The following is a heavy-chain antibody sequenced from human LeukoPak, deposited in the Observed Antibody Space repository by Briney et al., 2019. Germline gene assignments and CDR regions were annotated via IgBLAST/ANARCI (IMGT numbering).Heavy chain of an antibody. V-gene: IGHV1-2*02. CDR2: VNPNSGGT. CDR1: GYTFTGYY. J-gene: IGHJ3*02. D-gene: IGHD2-15*01. CDR3: ARQTGLVVVAATGAFDI. Sequence: ASVKVSCKGSGYTFTGYYMHWVRQAPGQGLEWMGWVNPNSGGTNYAQKFQGRVTMTRDTSISTAYMELSRLRSDDTAVYYCARQTGLVVVAATGAFDIWGQGTMVTVSS.